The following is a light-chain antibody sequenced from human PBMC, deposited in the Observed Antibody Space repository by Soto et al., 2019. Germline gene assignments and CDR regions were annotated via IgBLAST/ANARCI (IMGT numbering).Light chain of an antibody. J-gene: IGLJ2*01. CDR1: SSDVGGYNY. Sequence: QSALTQPASVSGSPGQSITISCTGTSSDVGGYNYVSWYQQYPGRAPKLIIYEVNNRPSGVSSRFSGSKSGNTASLTISGLQAEDDADYYCSSYTSSITWVFGGGTKVTVL. CDR2: EVN. V-gene: IGLV2-14*01. CDR3: SSYTSSITWV.